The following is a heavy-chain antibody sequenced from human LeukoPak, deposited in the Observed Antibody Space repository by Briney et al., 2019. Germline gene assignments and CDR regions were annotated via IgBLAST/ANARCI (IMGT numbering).Heavy chain of an antibody. CDR2: IYWNDDK. V-gene: IGHV2-5*01. Sequence: SGPTLVKPTQTLTLTCTFSGFSLSTSGVGVGWIRQPPGKALEWLALIYWNDDKRYSPSLRSRLTITKDTSKNQVVLTMTNMDPVDTATYYCAHSLSYYYDSPHWGQGTLVTVSS. J-gene: IGHJ4*02. D-gene: IGHD3-22*01. CDR1: GFSLSTSGVG. CDR3: AHSLSYYYDSPH.